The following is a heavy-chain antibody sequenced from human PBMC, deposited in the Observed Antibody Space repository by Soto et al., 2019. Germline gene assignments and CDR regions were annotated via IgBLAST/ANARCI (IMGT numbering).Heavy chain of an antibody. J-gene: IGHJ6*02. CDR3: ARERDFWSGYYPNYYYYYGMDV. V-gene: IGHV1-69*13. Sequence: ASVKVSCKASGGTFSSYAISWVRQAPGQGLEWMGGIIPIFGTANYAQKFQGRVTITADESTSTAYMELSSLRSEDTAVYCCARERDFWSGYYPNYYYYYGMDVWGQGTTVTVSS. CDR1: GGTFSSYA. CDR2: IIPIFGTA. D-gene: IGHD3-3*01.